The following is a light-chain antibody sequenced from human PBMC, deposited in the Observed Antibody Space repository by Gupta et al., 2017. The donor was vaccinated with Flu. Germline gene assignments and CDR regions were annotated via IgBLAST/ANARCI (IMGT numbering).Light chain of an antibody. J-gene: IGKJ4*01. CDR1: QSITKY. V-gene: IGKV1-39*01. Sequence: SPSSLSAFVGDRVTISCRASQSITKYLNWYQQKPGEAPKVLIYGASSLQSGVPSRFSGSGSGTDFTLTISSLQPEDSATYYCQQSYSSLTFGGGTRVEMK. CDR3: QQSYSSLT. CDR2: GAS.